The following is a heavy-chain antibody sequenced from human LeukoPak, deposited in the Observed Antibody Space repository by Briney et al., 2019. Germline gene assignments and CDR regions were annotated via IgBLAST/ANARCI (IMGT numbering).Heavy chain of an antibody. CDR2: INHSGST. J-gene: IGHJ4*02. CDR1: GGSFSGYY. V-gene: IGHV4-34*01. Sequence: SETLSLTCAVYGGSFSGYYWSWIRQPPGKGLEWIGEINHSGSTNYNPSLKSRVTISVDTSKNQFSLKLSSVTAADTAVYYCARGRSTTIVVVITPPFDYWGQGTLVTVSS. D-gene: IGHD3-22*01. CDR3: ARGRSTTIVVVITPPFDY.